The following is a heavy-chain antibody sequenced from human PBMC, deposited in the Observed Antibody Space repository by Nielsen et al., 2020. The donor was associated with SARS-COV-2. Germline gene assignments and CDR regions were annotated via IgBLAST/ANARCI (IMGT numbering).Heavy chain of an antibody. J-gene: IGHJ3*02. Sequence: VRQAPGKGLEWVSAISGSGGSTYYADSVKGRFTISRDNSKNTLYLQMNSLRAEDTAVYYCAKSAVAGQSSDDAFDIWGQGTMVTVSS. D-gene: IGHD6-19*01. V-gene: IGHV3-23*01. CDR3: AKSAVAGQSSDDAFDI. CDR2: ISGSGGST.